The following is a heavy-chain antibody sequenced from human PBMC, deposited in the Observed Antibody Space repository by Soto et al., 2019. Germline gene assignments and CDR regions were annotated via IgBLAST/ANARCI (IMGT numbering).Heavy chain of an antibody. CDR1: GVTFSSYW. Sequence: GGSLRLSCAASGVTFSSYWMSLVRQAPGKGLEWVANIKQDGSEKYYVDSVKGRFTISRDNAKNSLYLQMNSLRAEDTAVYYCAREGYSGYDDLYYYYYYMDVWGKGTTVTVSS. J-gene: IGHJ6*03. CDR2: IKQDGSEK. CDR3: AREGYSGYDDLYYYYYYMDV. D-gene: IGHD5-12*01. V-gene: IGHV3-7*01.